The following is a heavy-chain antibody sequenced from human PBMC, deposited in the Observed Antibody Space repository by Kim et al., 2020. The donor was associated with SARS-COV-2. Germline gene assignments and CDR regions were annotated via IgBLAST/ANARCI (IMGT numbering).Heavy chain of an antibody. J-gene: IGHJ5*01. CDR1: GYTLTELS. CDR3: ATAPGDYDILTGSWGGVWFDP. V-gene: IGHV1-24*01. D-gene: IGHD3-9*01. Sequence: ASVKVSCKVSGYTLTELSMHWVRQAPGKGLEWMGGFDPEDGETIYAQKFQGRVTMTEDTSTDTAYMELSSLRSEDTTVYYCATAPGDYDILTGSWGGVWFDPGGQETLVTVSS. CDR2: FDPEDGET.